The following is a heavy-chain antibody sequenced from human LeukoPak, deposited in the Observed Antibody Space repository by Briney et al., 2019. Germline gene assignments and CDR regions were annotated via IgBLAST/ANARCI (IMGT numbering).Heavy chain of an antibody. D-gene: IGHD4-17*01. V-gene: IGHV3-48*04. J-gene: IGHJ2*01. CDR1: GFSFNTYN. CDR2: ISSSGTTI. CDR3: ARRTVTRDWYFDL. Sequence: PGGSLRLSCAASGFSFNTYNMNWVRQAPGKGLEWVSYISSSGTTIYYADSVKGRFTISRDNAKNSLYLQMNSLRAEDTAVYYCARRTVTRDWYFDLWGRGTLVTVSS.